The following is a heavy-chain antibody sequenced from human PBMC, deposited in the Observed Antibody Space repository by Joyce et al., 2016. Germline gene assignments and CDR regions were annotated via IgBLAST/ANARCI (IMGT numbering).Heavy chain of an antibody. CDR3: ARERGGGMSAFDI. CDR2: IGTSCDP. J-gene: IGHJ3*02. CDR1: GFTFSAYE. V-gene: IGHV3-13*05. D-gene: IGHD3-16*01. Sequence: EVQLVEAGGALVQPGGSLRISCAASGFTFSAYEIHWVRQNTGKGVEWVSAIGTSCDPYYAGSVKGRFTIARENAKSSLFLQMNSLRAEDTAVYYCARERGGGMSAFDIWGQGTMVTVFS.